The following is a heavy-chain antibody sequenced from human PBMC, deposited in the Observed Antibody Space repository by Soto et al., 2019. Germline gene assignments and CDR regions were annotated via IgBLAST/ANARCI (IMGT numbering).Heavy chain of an antibody. J-gene: IGHJ5*02. V-gene: IGHV4-34*01. CDR3: ARGAGEEYP. CDR2: INHSGST. Sequence: TSETLSLTCAVYGGSFSGYNWSWIRQPPGKGLEWIGEINHSGSTNYNPSLKSRVTISVDTSKNQFSLKLSSVTAADTAVYYCARGAGEEYPWGQGTLVTVSS. D-gene: IGHD3-10*01. CDR1: GGSFSGYN.